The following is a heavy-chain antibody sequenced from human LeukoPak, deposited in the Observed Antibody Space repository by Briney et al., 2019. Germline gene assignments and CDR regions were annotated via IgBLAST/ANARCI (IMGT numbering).Heavy chain of an antibody. CDR1: GLTFSSYS. D-gene: IGHD3-22*01. V-gene: IGHV3-21*01. CDR2: IRSSSSYI. CDR3: ARDSSGYYGVYYFDY. J-gene: IGHJ4*02. Sequence: PGRSLRLSCAASGLTFSSYSMNWVRQAPRKGLEWVSPIRSSSSYIYYADSMEGGFTIARDNAKNSVYLQMNSLRAEDTAVYYCARDSSGYYGVYYFDYWGQGTLVTVSS.